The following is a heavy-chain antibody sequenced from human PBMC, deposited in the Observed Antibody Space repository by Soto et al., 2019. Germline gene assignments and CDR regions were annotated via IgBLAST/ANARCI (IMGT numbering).Heavy chain of an antibody. Sequence: QVQLVQSGAEVKKPGSSVKVSCRASAGSFNNYAISWVRQAPGQGLEWMGGFIPIFASTNYAEKFQGRVTITADESTSTTSMELTSLRSEDTAVNYCARSIGSSSFYFDFWGQGTLVTVSS. CDR3: ARSIGSSSFYFDF. J-gene: IGHJ4*02. CDR1: AGSFNNYA. CDR2: FIPIFAST. V-gene: IGHV1-69*01. D-gene: IGHD6-6*01.